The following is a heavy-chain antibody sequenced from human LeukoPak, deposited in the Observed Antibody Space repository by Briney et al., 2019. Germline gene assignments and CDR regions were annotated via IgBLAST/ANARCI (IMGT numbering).Heavy chain of an antibody. Sequence: GGSLRLSCAASGFTFDDYAMHWVRQAPGKGLEWVSGISWNSGSIGYADSVKGRFTISRDNAKNSLYLQMNSLRAEDTALYYCAKGIAAAVTYYFDYWGQGTLVTVSS. CDR2: ISWNSGSI. CDR1: GFTFDDYA. V-gene: IGHV3-9*01. CDR3: AKGIAAAVTYYFDY. J-gene: IGHJ4*02. D-gene: IGHD6-13*01.